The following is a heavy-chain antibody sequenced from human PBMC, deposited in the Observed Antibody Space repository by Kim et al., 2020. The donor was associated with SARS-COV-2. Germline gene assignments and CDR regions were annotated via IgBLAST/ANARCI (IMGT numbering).Heavy chain of an antibody. CDR1: GFTFSTYG. CDR3: AKALLRGVNYYYYGMDV. J-gene: IGHJ6*02. D-gene: IGHD3-10*01. V-gene: IGHV3-30*18. CDR2: ISYDGSNE. Sequence: GGSLRLSFAASGFTFSTYGMYWVRQAPGKGLEWVALISYDGSNEYYADSVKGRFTISRDNSKNTLYLQMNSLRAEDTALFYCAKALLRGVNYYYYGMDVWGQGTTVTVSS.